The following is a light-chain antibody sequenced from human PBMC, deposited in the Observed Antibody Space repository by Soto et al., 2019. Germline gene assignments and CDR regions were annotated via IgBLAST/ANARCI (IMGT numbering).Light chain of an antibody. CDR1: SGDVGGYNF. V-gene: IGLV2-11*01. CDR3: CSYGGSYTWV. Sequence: QSALTQPRSVSGSPGQSVTISCTGASGDVGGYNFVSWYQQHPGKAPTLMIFDVSQRPSGVPDRFSGSKSGNTAPLTISGLQAEDEADYYCCSYGGSYTWVFGGGTQLTVL. CDR2: DVS. J-gene: IGLJ7*01.